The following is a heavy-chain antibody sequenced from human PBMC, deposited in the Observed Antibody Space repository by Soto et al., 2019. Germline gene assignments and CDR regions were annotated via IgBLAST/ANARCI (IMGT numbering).Heavy chain of an antibody. CDR3: AKDLIADYDSLTGPLEPLDYFYY. J-gene: IGHJ4*02. Sequence: GGSLRLSCAASGFTFSSYAMSWVRQAPGKGLEWVSAISGSGGSTYYADSVKGRFTISRDNSKNTLYLQMNCLRAEDTAVYYCAKDLIADYDSLTGPLEPLDYFYYWGQGTLVTVSS. V-gene: IGHV3-23*01. CDR1: GFTFSSYA. D-gene: IGHD3-9*01. CDR2: ISGSGGST.